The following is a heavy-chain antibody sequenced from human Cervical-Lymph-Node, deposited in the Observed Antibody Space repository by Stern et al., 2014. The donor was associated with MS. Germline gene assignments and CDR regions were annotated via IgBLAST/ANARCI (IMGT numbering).Heavy chain of an antibody. CDR2: ISSSSSTT. D-gene: IGHD4-17*01. CDR1: GFTFSLYS. CDR3: TRVEYGDPDY. J-gene: IGHJ4*02. Sequence: EDQLVESGGGLAQPGGSLRLSCAASGFTFSLYSMTWVRQAPGKGLEWVSYISSSSSTTDYADSVKGRFTISRDNAKNSLYLQMNSLRDEDTAVFYCTRVEYGDPDYWGQGTLVTVSS. V-gene: IGHV3-48*02.